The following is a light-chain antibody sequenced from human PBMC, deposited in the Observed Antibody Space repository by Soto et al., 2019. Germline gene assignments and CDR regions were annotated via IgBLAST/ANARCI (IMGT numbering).Light chain of an antibody. CDR3: SSYTSGSTLV. J-gene: IGLJ2*01. CDR2: EVS. V-gene: IGLV2-14*01. CDR1: SNDVGAYNY. Sequence: QSALTQPASVSGSPGQSITISCTGTSNDVGAYNYVSWYQQHPGKAPKLMIYEVSNRPSGVSNRFSGSKSGNTASLTISGLQAEDEADYYCSSYTSGSTLVFGGGTKLTVL.